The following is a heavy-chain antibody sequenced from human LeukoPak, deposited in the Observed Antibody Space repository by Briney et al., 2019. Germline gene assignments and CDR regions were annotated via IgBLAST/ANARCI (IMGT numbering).Heavy chain of an antibody. CDR2: ISAYNGNT. D-gene: IGHD1-26*01. CDR1: GYTFTSYG. V-gene: IGHV1-18*01. J-gene: IGHJ5*02. Sequence: GASVKVSCKASGYTFTSYGISWVRQAPGQGLEWMGWISAYNGNTNYAQKLQGRVTMTTDTSTSTAYMELRSLRSDDTAVYYCARRPIVGATSWFAPWGQGTLVTVSS. CDR3: ARRPIVGATSWFAP.